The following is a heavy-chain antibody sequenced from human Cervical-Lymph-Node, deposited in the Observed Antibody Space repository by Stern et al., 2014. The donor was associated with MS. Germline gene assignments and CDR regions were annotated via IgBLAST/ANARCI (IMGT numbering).Heavy chain of an antibody. D-gene: IGHD3-22*01. CDR3: AKAIVVVIATSGYFDY. J-gene: IGHJ4*02. CDR1: GFTFNNYA. Sequence: EVHLVESGGGLVQPGGSLRLSCAASGFTFNNYAMTWVRQAPGKGLEWVSGMSGNGGSTYYADSVKGRFTISRDNSRNTLFLQMNSLRAEDTAVYYCAKAIVVVIATSGYFDYWGQGTLVTVSS. CDR2: MSGNGGST. V-gene: IGHV3-23*04.